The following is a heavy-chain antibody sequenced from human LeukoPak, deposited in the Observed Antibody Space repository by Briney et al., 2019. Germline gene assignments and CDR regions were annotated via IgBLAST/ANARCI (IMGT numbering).Heavy chain of an antibody. D-gene: IGHD2-15*01. Sequence: PGGSLRLSCAASGFILSDYYMTWIRQAPGKGLEWISYMSSSGRSTYYADSVKGRFAIPRDNSKNTLYLQMNSLRAEDTAVYYCARDYSGWGQGTLVTVSS. J-gene: IGHJ4*02. CDR1: GFILSDYY. CDR2: MSSSGRST. CDR3: ARDYSG. V-gene: IGHV3-11*01.